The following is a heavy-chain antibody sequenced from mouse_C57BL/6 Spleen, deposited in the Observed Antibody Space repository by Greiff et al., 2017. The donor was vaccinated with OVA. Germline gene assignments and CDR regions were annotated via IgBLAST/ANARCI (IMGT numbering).Heavy chain of an antibody. CDR2: IHPNSGST. V-gene: IGHV1-64*01. CDR1: GYTFTSYW. CDR3: SSGTLTSDWYFDV. J-gene: IGHJ1*03. D-gene: IGHD1-1*01. Sequence: QVQLQQPGAELVKPGASVQLSCKASGYTFTSYWMHWVKQRPGQGLEWIGMIHPNSGSTNYNEKFKSKATLTVDKSYSTAYMQLSSLTSEDSAVYYCSSGTLTSDWYFDVWGTGTTVTVSS.